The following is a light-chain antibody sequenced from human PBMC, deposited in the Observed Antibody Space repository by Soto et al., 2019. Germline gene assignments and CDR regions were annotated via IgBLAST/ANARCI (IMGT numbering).Light chain of an antibody. CDR1: NIGSKS. CDR3: QVWDSSSDHPRV. J-gene: IGLJ1*01. CDR2: DDG. V-gene: IGLV3-21*02. Sequence: SYELTQPPSVSVSPGQTARITCGGNNIGSKSVHWYQQKPGQAPVLVVYDDGDRPSGIPERFSGSNSGNTATLTISRVEAGDEADYYCQVWDSSSDHPRVFGTGTKVTV.